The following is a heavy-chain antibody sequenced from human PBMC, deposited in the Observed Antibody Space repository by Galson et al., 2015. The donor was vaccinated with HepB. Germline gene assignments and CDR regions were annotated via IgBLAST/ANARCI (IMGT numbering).Heavy chain of an antibody. J-gene: IGHJ4*02. V-gene: IGHV3-30-3*01. D-gene: IGHD3-22*01. CDR2: ISYDGSNK. Sequence: SLRLSCAASGFTFSRYAMHWVRQAPGKGLEWVAVISYDGSNKYYTDSVKGRFTISRDNSKNTLYLQMNSLRPEDTAEYYCARVYYDSSGYCCGYFDYWGQGTQVTVSP. CDR3: ARVYYDSSGYCCGYFDY. CDR1: GFTFSRYA.